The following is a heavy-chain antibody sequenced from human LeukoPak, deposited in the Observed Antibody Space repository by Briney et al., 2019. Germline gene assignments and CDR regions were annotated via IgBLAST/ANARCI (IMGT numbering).Heavy chain of an antibody. CDR1: GFAFSAYE. J-gene: IGHJ4*02. Sequence: PGGSLRLSCAASGFAFSAYEMNWGRQAPGKGLEWVAYFAGSDTTIYYADSVRGRFTISRDNAKNSLYLQMNSLRAEDTALYYCTTLGYHLDSWGQGTLVTVSS. D-gene: IGHD3-22*01. CDR3: TTLGYHLDS. CDR2: FAGSDTTI. V-gene: IGHV3-48*03.